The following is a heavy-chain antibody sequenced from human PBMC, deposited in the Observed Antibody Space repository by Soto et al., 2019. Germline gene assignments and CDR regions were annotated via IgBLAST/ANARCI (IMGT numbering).Heavy chain of an antibody. CDR3: ARGGWAAVVPFDY. D-gene: IGHD5-18*01. V-gene: IGHV1-2*04. Sequence: QVQLVQSGAEVKKPGASVKVSCKASGYTFTGYYMHWVRQAPGQGLEXMGWINPNSGDTNYAQKFQGWVTMTRDTSITTAYMGLSRLRSDDTAVYYWARGGWAAVVPFDYWGQGTLVTVSS. CDR2: INPNSGDT. CDR1: GYTFTGYY. J-gene: IGHJ4*02.